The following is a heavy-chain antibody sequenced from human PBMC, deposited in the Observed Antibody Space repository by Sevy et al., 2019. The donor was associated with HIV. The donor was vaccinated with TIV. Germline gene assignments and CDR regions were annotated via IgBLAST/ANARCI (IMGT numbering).Heavy chain of an antibody. D-gene: IGHD6-13*01. CDR3: AKNTAAVGVGGFDY. V-gene: IGHV3-30*02. Sequence: GGSLRLSCTASGLSFSEYGMHWVRQAPGKGLEWVAFIWYDGSDRYYADSVKGRFTISRDNSKNILYLQMSSLRLEDTALYYCAKNTAAVGVGGFDYWGQGTLVTVSS. CDR2: IWYDGSDR. J-gene: IGHJ4*02. CDR1: GLSFSEYG.